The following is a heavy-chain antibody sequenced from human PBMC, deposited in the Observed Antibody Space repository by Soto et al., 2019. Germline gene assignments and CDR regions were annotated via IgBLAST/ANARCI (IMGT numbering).Heavy chain of an antibody. J-gene: IGHJ4*02. CDR1: GYTFTSYA. D-gene: IGHD5-12*01. CDR3: ARIVESGYGRRTYFDH. Sequence: ASVKVSCKASGYTFTSYAISWVRQAPGQGLEWMGWVSTYNGNTNYAQKLQGRVTMTTDTSTSTAYMELRSLRSDDTAVYYCARIVESGYGRRTYFDHWGQGTLVTVSS. V-gene: IGHV1-18*01. CDR2: VSTYNGNT.